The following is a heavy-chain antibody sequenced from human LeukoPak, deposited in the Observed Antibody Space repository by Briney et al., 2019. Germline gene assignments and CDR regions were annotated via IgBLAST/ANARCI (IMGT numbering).Heavy chain of an antibody. Sequence: GASVKVSCKASGYTFTSYGISWVRQAPGQGLEWRGWISAYNGNTNYAQKLQGRVTMTTDTSTSTAYMELRSLRSDDTAVYYCARGNPVTGLYYYYYMDVWGKGTTVTVSS. V-gene: IGHV1-18*01. CDR2: ISAYNGNT. J-gene: IGHJ6*03. D-gene: IGHD1-14*01. CDR3: ARGNPVTGLYYYYYMDV. CDR1: GYTFTSYG.